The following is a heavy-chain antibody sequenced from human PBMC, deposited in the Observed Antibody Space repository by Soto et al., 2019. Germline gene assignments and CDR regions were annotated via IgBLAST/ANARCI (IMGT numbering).Heavy chain of an antibody. J-gene: IGHJ6*02. D-gene: IGHD4-17*01. CDR2: IYPGDSDT. CDR3: ARCSYGDYFDYYYGMDV. V-gene: IGHV5-51*01. Sequence: GGSLKISCSGSGYSFTSYWIGWVRQMPWKGLEWMGIIYPGDSDTRYSPSFQGQVTISADKSISTAYLQWSSLKASDTAMYYCARCSYGDYFDYYYGMDVWGQGTTVTVSS. CDR1: GYSFTSYW.